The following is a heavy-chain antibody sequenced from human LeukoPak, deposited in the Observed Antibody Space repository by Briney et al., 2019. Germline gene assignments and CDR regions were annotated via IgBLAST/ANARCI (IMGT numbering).Heavy chain of an antibody. Sequence: GVSLRLSCAASGFTFSSYAMSWVRQAPGKGLEWVSAISGSGGSTYYADSVKGRFTISRDNSKNTLYLQMNSLRAEDTAVYYCAKVTGIAAAVSNWFDPWGQGTLVTVSS. V-gene: IGHV3-23*01. CDR1: GFTFSSYA. J-gene: IGHJ5*02. CDR3: AKVTGIAAAVSNWFDP. D-gene: IGHD6-13*01. CDR2: ISGSGGST.